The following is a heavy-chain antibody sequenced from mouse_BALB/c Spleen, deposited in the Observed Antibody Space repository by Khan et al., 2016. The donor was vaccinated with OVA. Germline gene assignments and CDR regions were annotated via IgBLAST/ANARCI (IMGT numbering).Heavy chain of an antibody. CDR2: ISSGGDYT. CDR1: GFTFSSYS. J-gene: IGHJ3*01. D-gene: IGHD4-1*01. CDR3: ASHLTGSFAY. V-gene: IGHV5-6*01. Sequence: EVKLVESGADLVKPGGSLKLSCAASGFTFSSYSISWVRQTPDKRLEWVATISSGGDYTYYLDSVKGRFTISRDNAKTTLYLQMSSLKYEDTAMYYGASHLTGSFAYWGQGTLVTVSA.